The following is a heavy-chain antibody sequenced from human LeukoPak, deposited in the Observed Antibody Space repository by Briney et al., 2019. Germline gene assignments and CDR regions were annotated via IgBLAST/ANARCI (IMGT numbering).Heavy chain of an antibody. D-gene: IGHD2-15*01. CDR3: ARPHCSGATCYSRYFDD. CDR1: GFIFSSYS. Sequence: GGSLRLSCADSGFIFSSYSMTWVRQAPGKGLEWVSYISSRSDTIYYADSVKGRFIISRDNAKNSLYLQMNSLRAEDTAVYYCARPHCSGATCYSRYFDDWGQGTLVTVSS. CDR2: ISSRSDTI. J-gene: IGHJ4*02. V-gene: IGHV3-48*01.